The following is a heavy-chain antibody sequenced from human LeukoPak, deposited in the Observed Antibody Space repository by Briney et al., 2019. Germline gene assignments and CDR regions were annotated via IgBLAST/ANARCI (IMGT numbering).Heavy chain of an antibody. D-gene: IGHD6-13*01. CDR1: GFTFSRYG. J-gene: IGHJ4*02. Sequence: SGRSLRLSCAASGFTFSRYGLHWVRQAPGKGLEWVAVIPNDGKDKKYADSVKGRLTISRDNSKSTLYLQMNSLRAEDTAVYYCAKDQQVGAAAYYFDSWGQGTLVTVSS. V-gene: IGHV3-30*18. CDR3: AKDQQVGAAAYYFDS. CDR2: IPNDGKDK.